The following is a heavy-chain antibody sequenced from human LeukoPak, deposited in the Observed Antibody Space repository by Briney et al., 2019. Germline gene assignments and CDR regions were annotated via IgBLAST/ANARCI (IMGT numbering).Heavy chain of an antibody. J-gene: IGHJ6*03. D-gene: IGHD1-20*01. CDR3: ARTNWNLYMDV. CDR1: GGSISSHY. Sequence: SETLSLTCTVSGGSISSHYWSWIRQPPGKGLEWIGYIYYSGSTNYNPSLKSRVTISVDTSKNQFSLKLSSVTAADTAVYYCARTNWNLYMDVWGKGTTVTVSS. V-gene: IGHV4-59*11. CDR2: IYYSGST.